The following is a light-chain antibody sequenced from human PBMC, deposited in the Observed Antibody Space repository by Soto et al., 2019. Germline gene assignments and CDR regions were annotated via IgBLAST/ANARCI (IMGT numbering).Light chain of an antibody. V-gene: IGKV3-20*01. CDR3: QQYDSSFPA. CDR1: QSVGTY. CDR2: DAS. Sequence: DTVLTQSPGTLSLSPGARATLSCRASQSVGTYLAWYQQKPGQAPSLLIYDASNRATGIPDRFSGSGSGTDLTLTISRLEPEDFALYYCQQYDSSFPAFGQGTKVDIK. J-gene: IGKJ1*01.